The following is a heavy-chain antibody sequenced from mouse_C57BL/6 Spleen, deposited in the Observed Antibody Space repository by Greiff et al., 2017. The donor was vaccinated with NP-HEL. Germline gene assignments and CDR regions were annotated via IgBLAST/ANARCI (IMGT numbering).Heavy chain of an antibody. D-gene: IGHD2-4*01. CDR3: TNQYDDGDY. V-gene: IGHV1-15*01. CDR1: GYTFTDYE. Sequence: QVQLQQSGAELVRPGASVTLSCKASGYTFTDYEMHWVKQTPVHGLEWIGAIDPETGGTAYNQKFKGKAILTVDKSSSTAYIELRSLTSADSDVYRCTNQYDDGDYWGQGTSVTVSS. J-gene: IGHJ4*01. CDR2: IDPETGGT.